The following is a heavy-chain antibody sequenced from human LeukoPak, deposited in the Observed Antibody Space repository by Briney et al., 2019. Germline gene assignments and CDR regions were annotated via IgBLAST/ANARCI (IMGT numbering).Heavy chain of an antibody. V-gene: IGHV4-39*07. J-gene: IGHJ5*02. CDR2: IYYCGNA. CDR1: GGTISSSNYY. D-gene: IGHD2-15*01. Sequence: SETLSLTCTVSGGTISSSNYYWIWIRQPPGKGLEWIGSIYYCGNAYYNPPLKSRVTISVDTSKNQFSLKLRSVTAADTGVYYCARDRRSSGDCSGGSCSDWFDPWGQGTLVSVSS. CDR3: ARDRRSSGDCSGGSCSDWFDP.